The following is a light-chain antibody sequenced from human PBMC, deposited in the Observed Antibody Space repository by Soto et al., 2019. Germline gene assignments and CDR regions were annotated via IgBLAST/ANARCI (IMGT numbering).Light chain of an antibody. V-gene: IGKV4-1*01. CDR2: WAS. Sequence: DIVMTQSPDSLAVSLGERATINCKSSQSVLFSSNNKNHLAWYQQKPGQPPKLLIYWASTRESGVPDRFSGSWSGTDFTLTISSLQTEDVAVYYCQQYYSSLPTFGQGTKVDIK. CDR1: QSVLFSSNNKNH. J-gene: IGKJ1*01. CDR3: QQYYSSLPT.